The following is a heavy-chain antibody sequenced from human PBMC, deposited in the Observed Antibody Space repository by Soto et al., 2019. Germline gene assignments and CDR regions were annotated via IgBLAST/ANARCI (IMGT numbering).Heavy chain of an antibody. V-gene: IGHV6-1*01. CDR1: GDSVSSSSAA. J-gene: IGHJ4*02. CDR3: ARMVGATEDY. Sequence: SQTLSLTCAISGDSVSSSSAAWNWVRQSPSRGLEWLGRTYYRSKWYNDYAVSMKGRITINPDTSKNQFSLQLKSVTPEDTAVYYCARMVGATEDYWGQGTLVTVSS. D-gene: IGHD1-26*01. CDR2: TYYRSKWYN.